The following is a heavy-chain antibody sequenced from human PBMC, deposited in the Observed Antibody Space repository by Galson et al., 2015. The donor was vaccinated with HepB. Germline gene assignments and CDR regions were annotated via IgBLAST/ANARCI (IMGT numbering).Heavy chain of an antibody. CDR3: ARQTRGGSGHKDY. J-gene: IGHJ4*02. Sequence: QSGAEVKKPGESLRISCKGSGYSFTHYWISWVRQMPGKGLEWMGRIDPSDSDTNYSPSFQGHVTISTDKSISTAYLQWSSLKASDTAIYYCARQTRGGSGHKDYWGQGTLVTVSS. CDR1: GYSFTHYW. V-gene: IGHV5-10-1*01. CDR2: IDPSDSDT. D-gene: IGHD5-12*01.